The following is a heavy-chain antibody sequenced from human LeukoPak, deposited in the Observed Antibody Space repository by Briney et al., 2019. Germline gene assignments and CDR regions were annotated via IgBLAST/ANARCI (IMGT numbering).Heavy chain of an antibody. V-gene: IGHV1-69*04. D-gene: IGHD2-2*01. Sequence: SVKVSCKASGGTFSSYAISWVRQAPGQGLEWMGRIIPILGIANYAQKFQGRVTITADKSTSTAYMELSSLRSEDTAVYYCASDGAYQPPRYWGQGTLVTVSS. J-gene: IGHJ4*02. CDR2: IIPILGIA. CDR1: GGTFSSYA. CDR3: ASDGAYQPPRY.